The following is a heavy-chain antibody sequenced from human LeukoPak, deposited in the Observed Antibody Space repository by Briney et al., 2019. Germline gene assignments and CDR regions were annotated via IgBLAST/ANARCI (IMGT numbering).Heavy chain of an antibody. CDR1: GFTFSRYW. D-gene: IGHD3-22*01. J-gene: IGHJ5*02. CDR2: INSDGSST. CDR3: ASSSGGFNWFDP. Sequence: PGGSLRLSCAASGFTFSRYWMHWVRQAPGKGLVWVSRINSDGSSTNYADSVKGRFTISRDNAKNTLYLQMNSLRVEDTAVYYCASSSGGFNWFDPWGQGTLVRVFS. V-gene: IGHV3-74*01.